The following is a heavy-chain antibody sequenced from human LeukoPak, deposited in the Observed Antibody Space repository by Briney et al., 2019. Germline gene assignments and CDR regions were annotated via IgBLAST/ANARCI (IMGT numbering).Heavy chain of an antibody. D-gene: IGHD1-1*01. CDR2: IRYDGSYK. CDR3: ARVPAYSAGTGWLDP. Sequence: PAGSLRLSCAASGFTFSSFGIHWVRQAPGKGLEWVAFIRYDGSYKYYADSVKGRFAISRDNSKNSLYLQMNSLRVEDTAVYYCARVPAYSAGTGWLDPWGQGTLVTVSS. J-gene: IGHJ5*02. V-gene: IGHV3-30*02. CDR1: GFTFSSFG.